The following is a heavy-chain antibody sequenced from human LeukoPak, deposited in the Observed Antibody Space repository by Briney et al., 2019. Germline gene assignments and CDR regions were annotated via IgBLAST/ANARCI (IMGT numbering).Heavy chain of an antibody. CDR1: GYTFTSYA. CDR2: INAGNGNT. D-gene: IGHD1-26*01. V-gene: IGHV1-3*01. J-gene: IGHJ3*02. CDR3: AASGSYYKLNAFDI. Sequence: ASVKVSCKASGYTFTSYAMHWVRQAPGQRLEWMGWINAGNGNTKYSQKFQGKVTITRDISASTAYMELSSLRSEDTAVYYCAASGSYYKLNAFDIWGQGTMVTVSS.